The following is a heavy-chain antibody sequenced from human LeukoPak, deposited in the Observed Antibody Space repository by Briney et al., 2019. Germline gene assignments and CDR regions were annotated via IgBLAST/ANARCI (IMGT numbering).Heavy chain of an antibody. V-gene: IGHV1-46*01. CDR2: INPSGGST. CDR3: ARGITGKFEY. D-gene: IGHD1-20*01. CDR1: GYTFTSYY. J-gene: IGHJ4*02. Sequence: ASVNVSCTASGYTFTSYYMHWVRQAPGQGLEWMGIINPSGGSTSYAQQFQGRVTMTRDTSTSTVYMELSSLRSEDTAVYYCARGITGKFEYWGQGTLVTVSS.